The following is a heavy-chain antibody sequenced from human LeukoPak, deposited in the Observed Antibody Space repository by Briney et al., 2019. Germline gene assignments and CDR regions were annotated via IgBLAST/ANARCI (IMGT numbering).Heavy chain of an antibody. CDR3: ASESSSSSY. Sequence: SETLSLTCTVSGGSISSYYWSWIRQPPGKGLEWIGYIYYSGSTNYNYNPSLKSRVTISVDTSKNQFSLKLSSVTAADTAVYYCASESSSSSYWGQGTLVTVSS. CDR1: GGSISSYY. D-gene: IGHD6-6*01. CDR2: IYYSGSTNY. J-gene: IGHJ4*02. V-gene: IGHV4-59*08.